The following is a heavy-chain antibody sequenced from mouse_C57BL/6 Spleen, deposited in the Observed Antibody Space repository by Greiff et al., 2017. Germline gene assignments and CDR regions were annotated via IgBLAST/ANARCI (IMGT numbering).Heavy chain of an antibody. D-gene: IGHD4-1*01. CDR3: ARTGTGRAMDY. Sequence: EVQLVESEGGLVQPGSSMKLSCTASGFTFSDYYMAWVRQVPEKGLEWVANINYDGSSTYYLDSLKSRFIISRDNAKNILYLQMSSLKSEDIATYYCARTGTGRAMDYWGQGTSVTVSS. V-gene: IGHV5-16*01. J-gene: IGHJ4*01. CDR2: INYDGSST. CDR1: GFTFSDYY.